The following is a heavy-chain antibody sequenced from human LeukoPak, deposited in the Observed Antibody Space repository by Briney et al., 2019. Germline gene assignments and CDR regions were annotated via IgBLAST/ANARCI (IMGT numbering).Heavy chain of an antibody. CDR2: IGGRGDGI. CDR1: GXXFSXXS. CDR3: AREIPGRIAADC. Sequence: GSLRLSCAAXGXXFSXXSMNWVRQAPGKGLEWISYIGGRGDGISYADSVKGRFTVSRDNAKNSLFLQMNRLRGEDTAIYFCAREIPGRIAADCWGQGTLVTVSS. D-gene: IGHD2-15*01. J-gene: IGHJ4*02. V-gene: IGHV3-48*01.